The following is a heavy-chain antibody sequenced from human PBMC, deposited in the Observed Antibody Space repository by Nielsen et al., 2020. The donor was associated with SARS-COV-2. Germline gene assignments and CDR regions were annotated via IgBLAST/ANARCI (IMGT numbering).Heavy chain of an antibody. CDR3: AKAGLYSSSWYGHFDY. V-gene: IGHV3-53*04. J-gene: IGHJ4*02. CDR2: IYSGGST. CDR1: GFTVSSNY. Sequence: GGSLRLSCAASGFTVSSNYMSWVRQAPGKGLEWVSVIYSGGSTYYADSVKGRFTISRHNSKNTLYLQMNSLRAEDTAVYYCAKAGLYSSSWYGHFDYWGQGTLVTVSS. D-gene: IGHD6-13*01.